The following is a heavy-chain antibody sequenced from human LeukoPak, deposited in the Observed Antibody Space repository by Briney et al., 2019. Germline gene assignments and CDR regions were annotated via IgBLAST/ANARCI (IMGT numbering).Heavy chain of an antibody. CDR1: GFTFSSYS. Sequence: GGSLRLSCVASGFTFSSYSMNWVRQAPGKRLECVSSISTSSDYMNYADSVKGRFTISRDNAKNSLYLQMNSLRAEDTAVYYCAREVGYCSGTSCYEYFDLWGRGTLVTVSS. CDR3: AREVGYCSGTSCYEYFDL. CDR2: ISTSSDYM. D-gene: IGHD2-2*01. J-gene: IGHJ2*01. V-gene: IGHV3-21*01.